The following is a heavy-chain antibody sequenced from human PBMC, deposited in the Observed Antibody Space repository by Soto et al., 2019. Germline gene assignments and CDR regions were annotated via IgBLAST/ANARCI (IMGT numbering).Heavy chain of an antibody. CDR1: GFTFSSYS. Sequence: EVQLVESGGGLVKPGGSLRLSCAASGFTFSSYSMNWVRQAPGKGLEWVSSISSSSSYIYYADSVKGRFTISRDNAKNSLYLQMNSRRAEDTAVYYCATLDIVVVVAARNNLFDPWGQGTLVTVSS. CDR3: ATLDIVVVVAARNNLFDP. V-gene: IGHV3-21*01. CDR2: ISSSSSYI. J-gene: IGHJ5*02. D-gene: IGHD2-15*01.